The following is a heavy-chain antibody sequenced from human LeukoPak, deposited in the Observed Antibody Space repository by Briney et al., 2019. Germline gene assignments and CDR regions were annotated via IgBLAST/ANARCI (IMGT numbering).Heavy chain of an antibody. Sequence: PGGSLRLSCAASGFTFSSYAMSWVRQAPGKGLEWVSAISGSGGSTYYADSVKGRFTISRDNSKNTLYLQMNSLRAEDTAVYYCATSVGYDFWSGYYWGQGTLVTVSS. V-gene: IGHV3-23*01. CDR2: ISGSGGST. CDR3: ATSVGYDFWSGYY. CDR1: GFTFSSYA. J-gene: IGHJ4*02. D-gene: IGHD3-3*01.